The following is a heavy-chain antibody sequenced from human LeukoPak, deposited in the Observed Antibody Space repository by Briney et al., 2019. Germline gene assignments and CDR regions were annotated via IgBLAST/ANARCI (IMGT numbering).Heavy chain of an antibody. CDR2: ISVYNGNT. J-gene: IGHJ4*02. Sequence: AASVKVSCKASGYTFTSYGMSWVRQAAGQGLEWMGCISVYNGNTNYAQKFQGRVIMTTDTSTSTAYMELRSLTSDDTAVYYRARDDYDSSGYFDYWGQGTLVTVSS. CDR3: ARDDYDSSGYFDY. D-gene: IGHD3-22*01. CDR1: GYTFTSYG. V-gene: IGHV1-18*01.